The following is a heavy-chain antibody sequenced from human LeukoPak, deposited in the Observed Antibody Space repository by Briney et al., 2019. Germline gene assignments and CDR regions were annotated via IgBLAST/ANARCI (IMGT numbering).Heavy chain of an antibody. D-gene: IGHD3-3*01. J-gene: IGHJ4*02. V-gene: IGHV3-23*01. CDR2: ISGSGGST. CDR1: GFTFSSYA. CDR3: AKDQERITIFGVAPSSFDY. Sequence: PGGSLRLSCAASGFTFSSYAMSWVRQAPGKGLERVSAISGSGGSTYYADSVKGRFTISRDNSKNTLYLQMNSLRAEDTAVYYCAKDQERITIFGVAPSSFDYWGQGTLVTVSS.